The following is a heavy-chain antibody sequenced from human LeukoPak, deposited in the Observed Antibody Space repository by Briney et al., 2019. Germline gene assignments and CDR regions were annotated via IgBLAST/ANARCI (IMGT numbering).Heavy chain of an antibody. CDR1: GFTFSSYW. J-gene: IGHJ3*02. V-gene: IGHV3-7*01. D-gene: IGHD2-15*01. CDR3: ARAFCSGGSCYYEDAFDI. CDR2: IKQDGSEK. Sequence: GGYLRLSCAASGFTFSSYWMSWVRQAPGKGLEWVANIKQDGSEKYYVDSVKGRFTISRDNAKNSLYLQMNSLRAEDTAVYYCARAFCSGGSCYYEDAFDIWGQGTMVTVSS.